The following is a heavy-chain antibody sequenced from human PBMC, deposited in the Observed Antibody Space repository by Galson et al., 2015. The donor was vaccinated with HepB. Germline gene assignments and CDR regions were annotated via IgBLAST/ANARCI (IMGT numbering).Heavy chain of an antibody. Sequence: ETLSLTCTVSGGSISSYYWSWIRQPPGKGLEWIGNIFYSGSTNYNPSLKSRVTISIDTSKNQFSLKLRSVTAADTAVYYCARVSNYVDYWIDPWGQGTLVTVSS. CDR3: ARVSNYVDYWIDP. J-gene: IGHJ5*02. CDR2: IFYSGST. CDR1: GGSISSYY. V-gene: IGHV4-59*01. D-gene: IGHD4-11*01.